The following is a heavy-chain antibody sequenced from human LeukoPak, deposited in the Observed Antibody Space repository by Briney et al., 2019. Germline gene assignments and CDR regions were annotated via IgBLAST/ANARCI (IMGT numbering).Heavy chain of an antibody. Sequence: SETLSLTCAVYGGSFSGYYWSWIRQPPGKGLELIGEINHSGSTNYNPSLKSRVTISVDTSKNQFSLKLSSVTAADTAVYYCARELVPGYYYGMDVWGQGTTVTVSS. V-gene: IGHV4-34*01. D-gene: IGHD2-2*01. CDR1: GGSFSGYY. J-gene: IGHJ6*02. CDR2: INHSGST. CDR3: ARELVPGYYYGMDV.